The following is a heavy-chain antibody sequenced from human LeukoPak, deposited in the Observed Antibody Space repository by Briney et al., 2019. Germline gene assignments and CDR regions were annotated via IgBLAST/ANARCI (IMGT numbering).Heavy chain of an antibody. CDR1: GYSFTSYW. Sequence: KFGESLKISCKGSGYSFTSYWIGWVRQMPGKGLEWMGIIYPGDSDTRYSPSFQGQVTISADKSVSTAYLQWSSLKASDTAIYYCARHTRGVDTALVQDAFDIWGQGTRVTVSS. CDR3: ARHTRGVDTALVQDAFDI. CDR2: IYPGDSDT. V-gene: IGHV5-51*01. D-gene: IGHD5-18*01. J-gene: IGHJ3*02.